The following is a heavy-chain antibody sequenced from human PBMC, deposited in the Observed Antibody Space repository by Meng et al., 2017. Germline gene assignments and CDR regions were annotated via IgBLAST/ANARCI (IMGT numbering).Heavy chain of an antibody. J-gene: IGHJ5*02. CDR2: IKPDGTMT. V-gene: IGHV3-74*01. Sequence: LGAAGGGLLQLRASLRLSCTASGFTFRNYWMHWVRQAPGKGLVCVSRIKPDGTMTVYADSVKGRFTISRDNAKNTLYLQMNSLRSDDTAVYYCARSDWFDPWGQGTLVTVSS. CDR3: ARSDWFDP. CDR1: GFTFRNYW.